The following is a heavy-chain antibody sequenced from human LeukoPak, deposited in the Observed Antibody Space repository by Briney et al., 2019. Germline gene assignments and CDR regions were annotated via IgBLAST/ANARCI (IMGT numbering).Heavy chain of an antibody. J-gene: IGHJ4*02. V-gene: IGHV3-30*04. CDR3: PRDSSGDYAVDY. CDR1: GFTFSSHA. CDR2: ISYDGSKN. D-gene: IGHD4-17*01. Sequence: PGGSLRLSCAASGFTFSSHAIHWVRQAPGKGLEWVAFISYDGSKNYYADSVKGRFTISRDNSRNTLYLQMNSLRAEGTAVYYCPRDSSGDYAVDYWGQGTLVSVSS.